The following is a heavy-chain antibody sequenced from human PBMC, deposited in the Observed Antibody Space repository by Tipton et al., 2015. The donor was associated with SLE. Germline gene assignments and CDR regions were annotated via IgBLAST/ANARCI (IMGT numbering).Heavy chain of an antibody. Sequence: LRLSCSVSGGSISSGSYYWSWIRQPAGKGLEWIGRIYSRGSTNSNLSLKSRVTISADTSKNQFSLMLSSVTAADTAVYYCASLPTVWSWFDPWGQGTLVTVSS. CDR3: ASLPTVWSWFDP. J-gene: IGHJ5*02. CDR1: GGSISSGSYY. V-gene: IGHV4-61*02. CDR2: IYSRGST. D-gene: IGHD3-3*01.